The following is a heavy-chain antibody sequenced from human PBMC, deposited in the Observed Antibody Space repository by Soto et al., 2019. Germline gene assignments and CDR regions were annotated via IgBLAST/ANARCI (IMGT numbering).Heavy chain of an antibody. Sequence: SVKFSCKACGGTFSSYAISWVRQAPGQGLEWMGGIIPIFGTANYAQKFQGRVTITADKSTSTAYMELSSLRSEDTAVYYCARDETDSSGHPSVYWGQGTLVTVSS. J-gene: IGHJ4*02. CDR2: IIPIFGTA. CDR3: ARDETDSSGHPSVY. V-gene: IGHV1-69*06. D-gene: IGHD3-22*01. CDR1: GGTFSSYA.